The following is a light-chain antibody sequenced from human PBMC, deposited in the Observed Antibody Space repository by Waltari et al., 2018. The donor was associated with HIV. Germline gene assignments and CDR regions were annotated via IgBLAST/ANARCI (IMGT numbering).Light chain of an antibody. CDR2: SND. Sequence: QSVLTQPPSASGTPGQRVTISCSGSSSNIGSNTVSWYHQVPGTAPKVLICSNDDRPSGGPDRVSGYKSGTSASLAISGLQSEDEADYYCATWDDSLNGWVFGGGTKVTVL. CDR1: SSNIGSNT. J-gene: IGLJ3*02. V-gene: IGLV1-44*01. CDR3: ATWDDSLNGWV.